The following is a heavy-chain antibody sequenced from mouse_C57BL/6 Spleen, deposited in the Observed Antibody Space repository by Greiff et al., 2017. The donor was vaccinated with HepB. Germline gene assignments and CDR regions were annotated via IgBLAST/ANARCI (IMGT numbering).Heavy chain of an antibody. J-gene: IGHJ1*03. CDR1: GYTFTEYT. V-gene: IGHV1-62-2*01. D-gene: IGHD1-1*01. CDR2: FYPGSGSI. Sequence: QVQLQQSGAELVKPGASVKLSCKASGYTFTEYTIHWVKQRSGQGLEWIGWFYPGSGSIKYNEKFKDKATLTADNSSSTVYMELSRLTSEDSAVYFCARHENYYGSSPHWYFDVWGTGTTVTVSS. CDR3: ARHENYYGSSPHWYFDV.